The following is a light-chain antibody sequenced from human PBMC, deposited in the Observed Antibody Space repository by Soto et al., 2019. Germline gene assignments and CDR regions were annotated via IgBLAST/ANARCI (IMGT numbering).Light chain of an antibody. Sequence: IQLTQSPSSLSASVGDRVTITCRASQGISSYLAWYQQKPGKAPKLLIHAASTLQSGVPPRFSGSGSGTDFTLTISSLQTEDFATYYGHQLNSYPSTFGPGTKVDI. CDR3: HQLNSYPST. CDR2: AAS. J-gene: IGKJ3*01. CDR1: QGISSY. V-gene: IGKV1-9*01.